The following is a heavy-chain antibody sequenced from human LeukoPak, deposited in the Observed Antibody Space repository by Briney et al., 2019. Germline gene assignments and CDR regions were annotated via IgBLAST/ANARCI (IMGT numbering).Heavy chain of an antibody. CDR1: GFTFSSYV. CDR3: AKEGFDS. CDR2: IGNSGGST. Sequence: GGSLRLSCAASGFTFSSYVMSWVRQAPGKGLEWVSSIGNSGGSTYYADSVKGRFTISRDNSKDTLYLQMNSLRAEGTAVYYCAKEGFDSWGQGTLVTVSS. J-gene: IGHJ4*02. V-gene: IGHV3-23*01.